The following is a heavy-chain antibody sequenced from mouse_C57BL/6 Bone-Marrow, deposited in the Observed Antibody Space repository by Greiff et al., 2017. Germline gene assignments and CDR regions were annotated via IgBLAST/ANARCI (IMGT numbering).Heavy chain of an antibody. J-gene: IGHJ4*01. CDR3: ATLGSTSYAMDY. CDR1: GYTFTSYG. Sequence: QVPLKESGAELARPGASVKLSCKASGYTFTSYGISWVKQRTGQGLEWIGEIYPRSGNTYYNEKFKGKATLTADKSSSTAYMELRSLTSEDSAVYFCATLGSTSYAMDYWGQGTSVTVSS. D-gene: IGHD1-1*01. CDR2: IYPRSGNT. V-gene: IGHV1-81*01.